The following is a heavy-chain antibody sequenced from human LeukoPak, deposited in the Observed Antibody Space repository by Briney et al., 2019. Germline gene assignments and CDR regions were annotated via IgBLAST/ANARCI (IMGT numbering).Heavy chain of an antibody. CDR3: ARGRDSYTNSYRFDP. CDR1: GGSISSFY. V-gene: IGHV4-59*01. Sequence: KPSETLSLTCTISGGSISSFYWNWIRQPPGKGLEWIGYIHYSGSTNYNSSLKSRVTISVDTSKNQFSLKLRSVTAADTAVYYCARGRDSYTNSYRFDPWGQGTLVTVPS. D-gene: IGHD6-6*01. J-gene: IGHJ5*02. CDR2: IHYSGST.